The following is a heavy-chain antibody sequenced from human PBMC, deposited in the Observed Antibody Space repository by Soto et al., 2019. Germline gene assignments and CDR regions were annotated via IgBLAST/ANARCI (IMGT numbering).Heavy chain of an antibody. J-gene: IGHJ4*02. V-gene: IGHV3-30-3*01. Sequence: QVQLVESGGGVVQPGGSLRLSCAASGFTFSSYAMHWVRQAPGKGLEWVAVISYDGSNKYYADSVKGRFTISRDNSKNTMDQHMNSLRAEDTAVYYWARDGPKVIRWELPHYWGQGTLVTVSS. CDR2: ISYDGSNK. D-gene: IGHD1-26*01. CDR3: ARDGPKVIRWELPHY. CDR1: GFTFSSYA.